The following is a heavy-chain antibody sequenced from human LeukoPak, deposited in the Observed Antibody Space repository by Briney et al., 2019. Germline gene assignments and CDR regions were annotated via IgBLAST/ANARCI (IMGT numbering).Heavy chain of an antibody. CDR2: IAYNGDT. CDR1: GGSITGYS. D-gene: IGHD1-1*01. Sequence: SETLSLTCSVSGGSITGYSWHWIRQPPGRGLEWIGYIAYNGDTNYNSSLKSRLTMSVDTSNDQVSLSLSSVTAADTAVYYCARFYNPYFDSWGQGTLVTVSS. J-gene: IGHJ4*02. CDR3: ARFYNPYFDS. V-gene: IGHV4-59*01.